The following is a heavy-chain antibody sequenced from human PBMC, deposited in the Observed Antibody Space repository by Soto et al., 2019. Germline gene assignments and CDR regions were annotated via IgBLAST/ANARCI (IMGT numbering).Heavy chain of an antibody. V-gene: IGHV3-48*02. CDR1: GFTFSSYS. J-gene: IGHJ6*02. D-gene: IGHD3-22*01. CDR2: ISSSSSTI. CDR3: ARDYYDSSGDAYYYYGMDV. Sequence: GGSLRLSCAASGFTFSSYSMNWVRQAPGKGLEWVSYISSSSSTIYYADSVKGRFTISRDNAKNSLYLQMNSLRDEDTAVYYCARDYYDSSGDAYYYYGMDVWGQGTTVTVSS.